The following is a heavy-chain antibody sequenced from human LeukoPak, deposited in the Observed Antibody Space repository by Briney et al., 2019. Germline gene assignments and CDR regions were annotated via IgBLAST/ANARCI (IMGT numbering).Heavy chain of an antibody. CDR3: ARSASNDYVWGSYHTD. V-gene: IGHV1-69*10. CDR1: GGTFSSYA. Sequence: GASVKVSCKASGGTFSSYAIGWVRQAPGQGLEWMGGIIPIFGIANHAQKFQGRVTITADKSTSTAYMELSSLRSEDTAMYYCARSASNDYVWGSYHTDWGQGTLVTVSS. J-gene: IGHJ4*02. D-gene: IGHD3-16*02. CDR2: IIPIFGIA.